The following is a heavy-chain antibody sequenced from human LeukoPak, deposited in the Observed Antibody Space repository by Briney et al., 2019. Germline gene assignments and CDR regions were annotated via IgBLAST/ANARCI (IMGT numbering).Heavy chain of an antibody. CDR3: ARGCSVTRCYEGDY. Sequence: PGGSLRLSCVASGFTFSSYSMNWVRQAPGKGLGWVSYISSSSSTIHYADSVKGRFTISRDNAKNSLYLQMNSLRDEDTAVYYCARGCSVTRCYEGDYWGQGTLVTVSS. CDR1: GFTFSSYS. J-gene: IGHJ4*02. CDR2: ISSSSSTI. D-gene: IGHD2-2*01. V-gene: IGHV3-48*02.